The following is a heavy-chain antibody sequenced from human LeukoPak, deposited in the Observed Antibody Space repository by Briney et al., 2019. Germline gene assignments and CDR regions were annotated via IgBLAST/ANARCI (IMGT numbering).Heavy chain of an antibody. J-gene: IGHJ4*02. V-gene: IGHV3-23*01. D-gene: IGHD2-15*01. CDR1: GFAFNMFA. CDR2: LSRGGSTT. Sequence: GGTLRLSCASTGFAFNMFAIDWVRQAPGKGLEWVSGLSRGGSTTNYADSVKGRFTISRDKSQNSVFLQLNSLRPEDTAVYYCARQQRIRHCSEGVCTEGYYFDYWGQGTLVTVSS. CDR3: ARQQRIRHCSEGVCTEGYYFDY.